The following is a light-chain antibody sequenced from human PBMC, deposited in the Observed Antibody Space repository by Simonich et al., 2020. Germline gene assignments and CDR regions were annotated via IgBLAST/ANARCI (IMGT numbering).Light chain of an antibody. J-gene: IGLJ3*02. CDR3: SSYTSSSTLV. CDR1: RSDVGGYNY. V-gene: IGLV2-14*01. CDR2: DVR. Sequence: QSALTQPASVSGSPGKSITISCTGTRSDVGGYNYVSWYQQHPGKAPKLMIYDVRKRPTGVSNRFAGSKSGNTASLTISGLQAEDEADYYCSSYTSSSTLVFGGGTKLTVL.